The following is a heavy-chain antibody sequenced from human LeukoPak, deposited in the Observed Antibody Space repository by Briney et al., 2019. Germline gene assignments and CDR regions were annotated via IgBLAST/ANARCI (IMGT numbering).Heavy chain of an antibody. CDR2: IIPTLGIA. D-gene: IGHD3-10*01. Sequence: SVKVSCKASGGTFSSYAISWVRQAPGQGLEWMGRIIPTLGIANYAQKFQGRVTITADKSTSTAYMELSSLRSEDTAVYYCARANVTMVRGVIISGWFDPWGQGTLVTVSS. CDR3: ARANVTMVRGVIISGWFDP. J-gene: IGHJ5*02. CDR1: GGTFSSYA. V-gene: IGHV1-69*04.